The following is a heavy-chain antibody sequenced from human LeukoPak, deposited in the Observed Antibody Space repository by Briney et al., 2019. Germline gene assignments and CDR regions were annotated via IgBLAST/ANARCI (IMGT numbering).Heavy chain of an antibody. CDR3: AKDGSLWPWGYYYYMDV. J-gene: IGHJ6*03. CDR2: IRYDGSNK. CDR1: GFTFSSYG. V-gene: IGHV3-30*02. D-gene: IGHD3-10*01. Sequence: GGSLRLSCAASGFTFSSYGMHWVRQAPGKGLEWVAFIRYDGSNKYYADSVKGRFTISRDNSKNTLYLQMNSLRAEDTAVYYCAKDGSLWPWGYYYYMDVWGKGTTVTVSS.